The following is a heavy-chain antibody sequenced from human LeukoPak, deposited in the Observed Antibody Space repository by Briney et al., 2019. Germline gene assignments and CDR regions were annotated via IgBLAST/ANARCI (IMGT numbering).Heavy chain of an antibody. CDR2: IYPGDSDI. J-gene: IGHJ4*02. D-gene: IGHD3-3*01. CDR3: ARSGEYYDFWSGNYPDY. CDR1: GYSFTSYW. Sequence: GESLKISCKGSGYSFTSYWIGWVRQMPGKGLEWMGIIYPGDSDIRYSPSFQGQVTISADKSISTAYLQWSSLKASDTAMYYCARSGEYYDFWSGNYPDYWGQGTLVTVSS. V-gene: IGHV5-51*01.